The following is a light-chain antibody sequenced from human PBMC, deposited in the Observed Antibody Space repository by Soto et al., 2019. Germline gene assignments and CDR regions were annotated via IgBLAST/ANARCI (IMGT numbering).Light chain of an antibody. V-gene: IGKV1-17*01. CDR1: QGIRND. J-gene: IGKJ4*02. CDR2: AAS. CDR3: QQSYSPPRT. Sequence: DIEVTLPQSSRSPSVGAKVNFPCRASQGIRNDLGWYQQKSGKAPKRLIYAASTLQSGVPSRFSGSGSGTDFTLTISSLQPEDFATYYCQQSYSPPRTFGEGTKVDIK.